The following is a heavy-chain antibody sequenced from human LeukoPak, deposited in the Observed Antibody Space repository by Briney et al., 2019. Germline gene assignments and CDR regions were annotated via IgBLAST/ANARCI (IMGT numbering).Heavy chain of an antibody. CDR2: IYYSGST. CDR3: ARTNYCGSTSCRYFDY. V-gene: IGHV4-59*01. D-gene: IGHD2-2*01. CDR1: GGSISSYY. J-gene: IGHJ4*02. Sequence: PSETLSLTCTVSGGSISSYYWSWIRQPPGKGLERIGYIYYSGSTNYNPSLKSRVTISVDTSKNQFSLKLSSVTAADTAVYYCARTNYCGSTSCRYFDYWGQGTLATVSS.